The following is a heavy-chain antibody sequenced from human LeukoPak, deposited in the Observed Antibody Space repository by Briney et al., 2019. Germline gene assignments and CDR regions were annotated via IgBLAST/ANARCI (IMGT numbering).Heavy chain of an antibody. CDR1: GDSIESGTYY. CDR3: ARDQAIGVSNKNWFGP. Sequence: SETLSLTCTVSGDSIESGTYYWSWIRQPAGKGLEWIGRMHISGSSNYNPSLKSRVTISIDTSTNQFSLKLNSVTAADTAIYYCARDQAIGVSNKNWFGPWGQGTLVTVSS. J-gene: IGHJ5*02. D-gene: IGHD3-3*01. V-gene: IGHV4-61*02. CDR2: MHISGSS.